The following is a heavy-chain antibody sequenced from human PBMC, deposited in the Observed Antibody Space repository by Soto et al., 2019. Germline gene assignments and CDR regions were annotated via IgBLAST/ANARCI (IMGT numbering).Heavy chain of an antibody. V-gene: IGHV3-53*01. CDR1: ALTVSSNY. Sequence: EVQLVESGGGLIQPGGSLRLSCAASALTVSSNYMTWVRQAPGKGLEWVSVIYSGGSTYYADSVKGRFTISRDNSKNTLYLQMNSLRAEDTAVYYCARDRPGHYDSSGYAFDIWGQGTMVTVSS. D-gene: IGHD3-22*01. J-gene: IGHJ3*02. CDR2: IYSGGST. CDR3: ARDRPGHYDSSGYAFDI.